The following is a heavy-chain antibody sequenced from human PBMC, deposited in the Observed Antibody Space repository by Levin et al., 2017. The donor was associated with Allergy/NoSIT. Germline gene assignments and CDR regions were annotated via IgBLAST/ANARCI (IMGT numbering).Heavy chain of an antibody. CDR2: IYHRGST. Sequence: SETLSLTCAVSGYSISSGYYWGWIRQPPGKGLEWIGSIYHRGSTNYNPSLKSRVTISVDTSKNQFSLTLSSVPAADTAVYYCARVGVDHLPTDYWGQGTLVTVSS. CDR1: GYSISSGYY. J-gene: IGHJ4*02. D-gene: IGHD2-15*01. CDR3: ARVGVDHLPTDY. V-gene: IGHV4-38-2*01.